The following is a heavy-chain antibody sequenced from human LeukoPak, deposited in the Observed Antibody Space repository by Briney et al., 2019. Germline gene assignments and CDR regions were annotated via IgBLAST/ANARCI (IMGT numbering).Heavy chain of an antibody. D-gene: IGHD3-22*01. Sequence: SETLSLTCTVSGGSIRSYYWSWIRQPPGKGLEWIGYIYYSGSTNYNPSLKSRVTISVDTSKNQVSLKLSSVTAADTAVYYCAGVDYYDSSGYHSQYYYYGMDVWGQGTTVTVSS. V-gene: IGHV4-59*08. CDR3: AGVDYYDSSGYHSQYYYYGMDV. CDR1: GGSIRSYY. CDR2: IYYSGST. J-gene: IGHJ6*02.